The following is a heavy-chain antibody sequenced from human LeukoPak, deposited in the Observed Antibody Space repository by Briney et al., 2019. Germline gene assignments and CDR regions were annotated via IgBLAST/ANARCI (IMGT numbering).Heavy chain of an antibody. CDR2: IIPIFGTA. J-gene: IGHJ4*02. CDR1: GGTFSSYA. V-gene: IGHV1-69*05. Sequence: GASVKVSCKASGGTFSSYAISWVRQAPGQGLEWMGGIIPIFGTANYAQKFQGRVTITTDESTSTAYMELSSLRSEDTAVYYCARGYLNYYRSDPGSGYWGQGTLLTVSS. CDR3: ARGYLNYYRSDPGSGY. D-gene: IGHD2-15*01.